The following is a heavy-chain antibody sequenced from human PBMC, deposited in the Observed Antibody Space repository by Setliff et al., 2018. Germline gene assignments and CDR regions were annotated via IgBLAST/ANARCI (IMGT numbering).Heavy chain of an antibody. CDR2: ISYSGTP. V-gene: IGHV4-39*01. Sequence: SETLSLTCTVSDDSFTSSRYYWGWIRQAPGCGLEWIGSISYSGTPYYNASVESRVTISIDTSRNQFSLELRSVTVADTATYYCVRPGGSTVVARHFDYWGSGILVTVSS. D-gene: IGHD2-15*01. CDR1: DDSFTSSRYY. CDR3: VRPGGSTVVARHFDY. J-gene: IGHJ4*01.